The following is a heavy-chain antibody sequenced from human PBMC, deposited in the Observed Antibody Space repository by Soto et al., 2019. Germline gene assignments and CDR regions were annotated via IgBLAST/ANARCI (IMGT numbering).Heavy chain of an antibody. Sequence: PGGSLRLSCAASGFTFSTYSMNWVRQAPGKRLEWVSSISSSSSYIYYADSVKGRFTISRDNAKNSLSLQMNSLRAEDTAVYYCAKSPRSGYEHPRDYRGQGTQVTVSS. J-gene: IGHJ4*02. CDR2: ISSSSSYI. CDR1: GFTFSTYS. D-gene: IGHD5-12*01. V-gene: IGHV3-21*01. CDR3: AKSPRSGYEHPRDY.